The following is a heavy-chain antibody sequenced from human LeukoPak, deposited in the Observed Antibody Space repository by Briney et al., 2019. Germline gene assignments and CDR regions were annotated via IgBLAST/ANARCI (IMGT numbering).Heavy chain of an antibody. D-gene: IGHD6-19*01. CDR3: VRDGGRGWHFDY. Sequence: GGSLRLSCAASGFTFSSYRMSWVRQAPGKRLEWVANIKYDGSEKYYVDSVEGRFTNSRDNARNSVHLQMNSLRVEDTAVYYCVRDGGRGWHFDYWGQGTLVTVSS. J-gene: IGHJ4*02. CDR2: IKYDGSEK. CDR1: GFTFSSYR. V-gene: IGHV3-7*01.